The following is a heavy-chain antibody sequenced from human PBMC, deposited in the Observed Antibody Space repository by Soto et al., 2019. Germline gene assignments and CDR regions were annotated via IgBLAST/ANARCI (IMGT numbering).Heavy chain of an antibody. Sequence: GGSLRLSCAASGFTFSSYAMHWVRQAPGKGLEWVAVISYDGSNKYYADSVKGRFTISRDNSKNTLYLQMNSLRAEDTAVYYCARNYGDYVDGAFDIWGQGTMVTVSS. J-gene: IGHJ3*02. CDR1: GFTFSSYA. CDR2: ISYDGSNK. CDR3: ARNYGDYVDGAFDI. V-gene: IGHV3-30-3*01. D-gene: IGHD4-17*01.